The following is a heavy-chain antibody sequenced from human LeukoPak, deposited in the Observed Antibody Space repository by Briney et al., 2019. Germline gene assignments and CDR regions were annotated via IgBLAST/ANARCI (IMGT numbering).Heavy chain of an antibody. CDR1: GDSVSSNSAA. D-gene: IGHD2-2*01. CDR2: TYYRSKWYN. V-gene: IGHV6-1*01. Sequence: SQTLSLTCAISGDSVSSNSAAWNWIRQSPSRGLEWLGRTYYRSKWYNDYAVSVKSRITINPDTSKNQFSLQLNSVTPEDTAVYYCARDFFSHTSDWETFDYWGQGTLVTVSS. J-gene: IGHJ4*02. CDR3: ARDFFSHTSDWETFDY.